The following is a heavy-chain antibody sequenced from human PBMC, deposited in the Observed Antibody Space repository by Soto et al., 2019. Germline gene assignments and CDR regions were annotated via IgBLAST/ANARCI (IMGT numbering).Heavy chain of an antibody. CDR1: GFTFSSSG. CDR2: ISYDESNK. V-gene: IGHV3-30*18. J-gene: IGHJ4*02. CDR3: AKDNPSVAY. Sequence: GGSLRLSCAVSGFTFSSSGMHWVRQAPGKGLEWVAIISYDESNKYYADSVEGRFTISRDNSKNTLSLQMDSLRPEDTAVYYCAKDNPSVAYWGQGTLVTVSS.